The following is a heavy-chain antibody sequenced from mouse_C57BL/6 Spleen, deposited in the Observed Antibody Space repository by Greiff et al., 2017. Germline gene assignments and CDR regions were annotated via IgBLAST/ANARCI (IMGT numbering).Heavy chain of an antibody. J-gene: IGHJ2*01. Sequence: VQLQQSGAELVKPGASVKISCKASGYAFSSYWMNWVKQRPGKGLERIGQIYPGDGDTNYNGKFKGKATLTADKSSSTAYMQLSSLTSEDSAVYFCVYGYDSYYFDYWGQGTTLTVSS. CDR3: VYGYDSYYFDY. CDR1: GYAFSSYW. V-gene: IGHV1-80*01. CDR2: IYPGDGDT. D-gene: IGHD2-2*01.